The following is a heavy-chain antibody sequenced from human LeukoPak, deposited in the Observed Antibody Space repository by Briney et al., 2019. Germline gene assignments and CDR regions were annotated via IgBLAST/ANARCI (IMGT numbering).Heavy chain of an antibody. D-gene: IGHD2-15*01. V-gene: IGHV3-30*02. CDR3: ARDRLAARPLIVVVVAAPGPFDY. CDR2: IRYDGSNK. Sequence: SGGSLRLSCAASGFTFSSYGMHWVRQAPGKGLEWVAFIRYDGSNKYYADSVKGRFTISRDNSKNTLYLQMNSLRAEDTAVYYCARDRLAARPLIVVVVAAPGPFDYWGQGTLVTVSS. CDR1: GFTFSSYG. J-gene: IGHJ4*02.